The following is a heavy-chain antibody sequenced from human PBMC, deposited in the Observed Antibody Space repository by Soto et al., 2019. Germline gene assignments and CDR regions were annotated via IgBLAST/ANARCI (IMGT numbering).Heavy chain of an antibody. J-gene: IGHJ6*04. Sequence: EVQLVESGGGLVQPGGSLRLSCAASGFTLSGRSMHWVRQAPGKGLVWVSGIDNAGTDSTYADSVKGRFTSSRDNAKNMLYRQMNSLRVEATAVYYCARGWFGPDVWGKGTTVTVSS. D-gene: IGHD3-10*01. V-gene: IGHV3-74*01. CDR1: GFTLSGRS. CDR3: ARGWFGPDV. CDR2: IDNAGTDS.